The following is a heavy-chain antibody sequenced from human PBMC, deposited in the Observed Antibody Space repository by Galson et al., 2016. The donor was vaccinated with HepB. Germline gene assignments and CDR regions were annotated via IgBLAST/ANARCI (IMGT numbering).Heavy chain of an antibody. CDR3: ARGRLPALSDYVWGGYRPPPGGINYYYMDV. V-gene: IGHV4-34*01. J-gene: IGHJ6*02. CDR1: GESLSGYH. D-gene: IGHD3-16*02. Sequence: SETLSLTCAVYGESLSGYHWSWIRQPPGKGLEWIGEIYYRGSTNYSPSLKNRVTITLDKSKNQFSLKLDSVIAADTAVYYCARGRLPALSDYVWGGYRPPPGGINYYYMDVWGQGTTVTVSS. CDR2: IYYRGST.